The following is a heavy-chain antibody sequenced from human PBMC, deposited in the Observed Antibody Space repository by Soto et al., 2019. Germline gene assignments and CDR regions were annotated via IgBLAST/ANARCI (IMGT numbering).Heavy chain of an antibody. D-gene: IGHD5-12*01. CDR1: GGSISSGDYY. Sequence: SETLSLTCTVSGGSISSGDYYWSWIRQPPGKGLEWIGYIYYSGSTYYNPSLKSRVTISVDTSKNQFSLKLSSVTAADTAVYYCARDRDRVATIAYYGMDVWGQGTTVTVSS. J-gene: IGHJ6*02. V-gene: IGHV4-30-4*01. CDR3: ARDRDRVATIAYYGMDV. CDR2: IYYSGST.